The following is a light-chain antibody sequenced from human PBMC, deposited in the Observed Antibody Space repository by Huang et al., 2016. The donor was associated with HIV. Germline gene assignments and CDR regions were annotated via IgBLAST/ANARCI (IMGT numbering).Light chain of an antibody. CDR1: QDIAKF. Sequence: DIQMTQSPSSLSASVRDRVTITCQASQDIAKFLNWYQQKPGQAPKLLIYDASTLQTGVPSRFSGSGSGTDFIFTISSLQPEDIATYYCQQYDSLPPWTFGQGTKVEI. CDR3: QQYDSLPPWT. V-gene: IGKV1-33*01. J-gene: IGKJ1*01. CDR2: DAS.